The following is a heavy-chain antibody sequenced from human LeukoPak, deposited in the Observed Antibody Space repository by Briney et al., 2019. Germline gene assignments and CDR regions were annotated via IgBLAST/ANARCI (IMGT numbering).Heavy chain of an antibody. CDR2: INPSGGST. D-gene: IGHD3-10*01. CDR1: GYTFTSYY. V-gene: IGHV1-46*01. Sequence: ASVTVSCKASGYTFTSYYMHWVRQAPGQGLEWMGIINPSGGSTSYAQKFQGRVTMTRDTSTSTVYMELSSLRSEDTAVYYCARGRTMVRGVIPFSNPQSAEYFQHWGQGTLVTVSS. J-gene: IGHJ1*01. CDR3: ARGRTMVRGVIPFSNPQSAEYFQH.